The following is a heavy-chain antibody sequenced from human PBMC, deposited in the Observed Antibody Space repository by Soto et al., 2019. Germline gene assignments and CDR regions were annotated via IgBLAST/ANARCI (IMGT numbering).Heavy chain of an antibody. V-gene: IGHV3-30*18. CDR2: ISYDGSKK. D-gene: IGHD1-26*01. Sequence: QVQLVESGGGVVQPGGSLRISCAASGFTFSDYGMHWVRQAPGKGLEWVAVISYDGSKKYYVDSVKGRFTISRDNSENTLLLQVNSLRTEDTAGYYCAKDATRPGGATYYDYWGQGTLVTVSS. CDR1: GFTFSDYG. CDR3: AKDATRPGGATYYDY. J-gene: IGHJ4*02.